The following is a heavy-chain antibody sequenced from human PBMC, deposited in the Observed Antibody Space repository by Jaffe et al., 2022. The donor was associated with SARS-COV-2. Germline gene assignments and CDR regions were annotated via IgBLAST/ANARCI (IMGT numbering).Heavy chain of an antibody. V-gene: IGHV1-3*01. CDR3: ARGYCSGGSCDYYNMDV. Sequence: QVQVVQSGAEVKKPGASVKISCKASGYSFITYAMHWVRQAPGQRLEWMGWINAGNGNRKYSQKLQGRVTITRDTSASTVYMELSSLRSEDTAVYYCARGYCSGGSCDYYNMDVWGQGTTVTVSS. J-gene: IGHJ6*02. D-gene: IGHD2-15*01. CDR2: INAGNGNR. CDR1: GYSFITYA.